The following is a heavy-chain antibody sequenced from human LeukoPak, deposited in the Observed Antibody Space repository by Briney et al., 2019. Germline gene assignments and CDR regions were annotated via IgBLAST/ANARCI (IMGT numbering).Heavy chain of an antibody. J-gene: IGHJ5*02. Sequence: GGSLRLSCAASGFTFSSYAMSWVRQAPGKGLEWVSSISGGGGGTYYADSVKGRFTISRDNSKNTLYLQMNSLRAEDTAVHFCARLPTAINGFFDPWGQGTLVTVSS. D-gene: IGHD2-2*01. CDR3: ARLPTAINGFFDP. CDR1: GFTFSSYA. V-gene: IGHV3-23*01. CDR2: ISGGGGGT.